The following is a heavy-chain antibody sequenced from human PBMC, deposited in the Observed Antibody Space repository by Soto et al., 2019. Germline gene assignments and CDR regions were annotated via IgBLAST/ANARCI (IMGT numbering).Heavy chain of an antibody. J-gene: IGHJ4*02. CDR1: GFTFSSYG. Sequence: QVQLVESGGGVVQPGRSLRLSCAASGFTFSSYGMHWVRQAPGKGLEWVAVISYDGSNKYYADSVKGRFTISRDNSKNTLYLQMNSLRAEDTAVYYCAKDPLAGLTYYFDYWGQGTLVTVSS. CDR3: AKDPLAGLTYYFDY. V-gene: IGHV3-30*18. CDR2: ISYDGSNK.